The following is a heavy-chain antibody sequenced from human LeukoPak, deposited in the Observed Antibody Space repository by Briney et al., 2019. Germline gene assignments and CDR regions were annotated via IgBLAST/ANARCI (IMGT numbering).Heavy chain of an antibody. Sequence: PGGSLRLSCAASGFTFSSYWMSWVRQAPGKGLEWVANIKQDGSEKYYVDSVKGRFTISRDNAKNSLYLQMNSLRAEDTALYYCAKDIGRSIAARPPDYWGQGTLVTVSS. CDR2: IKQDGSEK. CDR1: GFTFSSYW. J-gene: IGHJ4*02. D-gene: IGHD6-6*01. CDR3: AKDIGRSIAARPPDY. V-gene: IGHV3-7*03.